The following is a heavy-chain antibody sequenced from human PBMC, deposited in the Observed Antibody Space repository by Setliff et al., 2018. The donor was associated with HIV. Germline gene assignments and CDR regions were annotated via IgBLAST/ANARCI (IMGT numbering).Heavy chain of an antibody. Sequence: SETLSLTCTVSGGSISGYFWSWIRQPAGKGLEWIGRTFTSGITNYSPSLKSRVTMSVDTSKNQFSLNLTTVTAADTAVYYCAAHSYGPADLSWFDPWGQGTLVTVS. J-gene: IGHJ5*02. CDR2: TFTSGIT. CDR1: GGSISGYF. CDR3: AAHSYGPADLSWFDP. V-gene: IGHV4-4*07. D-gene: IGHD5-18*01.